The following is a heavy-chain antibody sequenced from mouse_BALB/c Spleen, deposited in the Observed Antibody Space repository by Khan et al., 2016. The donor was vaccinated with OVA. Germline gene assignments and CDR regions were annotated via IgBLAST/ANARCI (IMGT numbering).Heavy chain of an antibody. Sequence: EVELVESGGGLVQPGGSRKLSCAASGFTFSRFGMHWVRQAPEKGLEWVAYISSGSSTIYYAATVQGRFTISRDNPKNTLFLQMTSLRSEDTAMYYCARDANFDYWGQGTTLTVSS. CDR3: ARDANFDY. CDR1: GFTFSRFG. J-gene: IGHJ2*01. CDR2: ISSGSSTI. V-gene: IGHV5-17*02.